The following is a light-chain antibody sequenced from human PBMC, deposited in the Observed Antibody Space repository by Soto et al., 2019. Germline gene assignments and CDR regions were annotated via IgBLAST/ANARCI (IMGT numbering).Light chain of an antibody. Sequence: DIQMTQSPSDMSASVGDRVTITCQASQDVRKYLSWYQQKARKAPKLLIYAASTLQSGVPSSFSGSGSGTDFTLTISCLQSEDFATYDWQQYYSYPRKFGQGTKGDIK. CDR1: QDVRKY. CDR3: QQYYSYPRK. CDR2: AAS. J-gene: IGKJ1*01. V-gene: IGKV1-16*01.